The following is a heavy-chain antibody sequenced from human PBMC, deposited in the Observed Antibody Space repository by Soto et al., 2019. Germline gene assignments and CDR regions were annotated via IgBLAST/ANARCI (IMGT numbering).Heavy chain of an antibody. CDR2: IIPILGIA. CDR3: ASLMSSGYYYGMDV. D-gene: IGHD3-10*01. Sequence: SVKVSCKASGGTFSSYTIRWVRQAPGQGLEWMGRIIPILGIANYAQKFQGRVTITADKSTSTAYMELSSLRYEDTAVYYCASLMSSGYYYGMDVWGQGTTVTVSS. CDR1: GGTFSSYT. V-gene: IGHV1-69*02. J-gene: IGHJ6*02.